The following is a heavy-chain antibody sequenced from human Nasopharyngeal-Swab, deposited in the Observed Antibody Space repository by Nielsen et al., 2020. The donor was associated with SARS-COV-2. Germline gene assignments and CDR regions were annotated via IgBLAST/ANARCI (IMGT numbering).Heavy chain of an antibody. CDR2: LYCGGKI. Sequence: WIRQPPGKGLEWIGYLYCGGKIFYNPSLKSRVSISVDTSKNQFSLELNSVTAADTAVYYCARLTCRSTSCLGANWFDPWGQGTLVTVSS. J-gene: IGHJ5*02. V-gene: IGHV4-31*02. CDR3: ARLTCRSTSCLGANWFDP. D-gene: IGHD2-2*01.